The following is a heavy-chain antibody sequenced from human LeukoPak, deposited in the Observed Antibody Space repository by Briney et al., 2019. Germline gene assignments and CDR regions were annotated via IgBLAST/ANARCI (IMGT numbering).Heavy chain of an antibody. D-gene: IGHD4-17*01. CDR3: ARDTPPDYVGNWFDP. CDR2: IYTSGST. J-gene: IGHJ5*02. Sequence: SETLSLTCTVSGGSISSGSYYWSWTRQPAGKGLEWIGRIYTSGSTNYNPSLKSRVTISVDTSKNQFSLKLSSVTAADTAVYYCARDTPPDYVGNWFDPWGQGTLVTVSS. CDR1: GGSISSGSYY. V-gene: IGHV4-61*02.